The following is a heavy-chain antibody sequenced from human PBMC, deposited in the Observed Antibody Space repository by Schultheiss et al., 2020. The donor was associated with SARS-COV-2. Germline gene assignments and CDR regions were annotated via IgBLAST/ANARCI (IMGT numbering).Heavy chain of an antibody. Sequence: SQTLSLTCAVYGGSFSGYYWSWVRQPPGKGLEWIGEIYHSGSTNYNPSLKSRVTISVDTSKNQFSLKLSSVTAADTAVYYCARDVNVRRCSGGSCYLYGMDVWGQGTTVTVSS. CDR3: ARDVNVRRCSGGSCYLYGMDV. CDR2: IYHSGST. V-gene: IGHV4-34*09. CDR1: GGSFSGYY. J-gene: IGHJ6*02. D-gene: IGHD2-15*01.